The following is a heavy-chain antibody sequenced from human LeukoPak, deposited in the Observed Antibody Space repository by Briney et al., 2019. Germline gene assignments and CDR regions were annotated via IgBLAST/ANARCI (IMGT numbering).Heavy chain of an antibody. CDR3: ARVAGSSSGRSFDY. V-gene: IGHV1-69*05. J-gene: IGHJ4*02. D-gene: IGHD6-6*01. CDR1: GGTFSNYA. CDR2: IIPIFGTA. Sequence: SVKVSCKASGGTFSNYAISWVRQAPGQGLEWMGGIIPIFGTANCAQKFQGRVTITTDESTSTAYMELSSLRSEDTAVYYCARVAGSSSGRSFDYWGQGTLVTVSS.